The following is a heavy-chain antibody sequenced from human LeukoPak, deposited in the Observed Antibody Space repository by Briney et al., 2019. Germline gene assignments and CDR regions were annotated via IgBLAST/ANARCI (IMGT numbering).Heavy chain of an antibody. V-gene: IGHV1-8*02. CDR3: ARVAAAGTWTFDI. J-gene: IGHJ3*02. Sequence: ASVKVSCKASGDTFIINDINWVRQATEQGLEWMGWMNPNSGNTGYAQKFQGRVTMTRNFSITTAYMELTDMRSEDTAVYYCARVAAAGTWTFDIWGQGTTVTVSS. CDR1: GDTFIIND. D-gene: IGHD6-13*01. CDR2: MNPNSGNT.